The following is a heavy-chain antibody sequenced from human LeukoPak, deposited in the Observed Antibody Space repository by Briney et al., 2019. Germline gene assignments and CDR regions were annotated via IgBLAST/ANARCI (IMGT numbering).Heavy chain of an antibody. V-gene: IGHV4-39*07. J-gene: IGHJ4*02. CDR3: ARGGSYGGNYNY. D-gene: IGHD4-23*01. Sequence: PSETLSLTCTVSGGSISSSNYYWGWIRRPPGKGMEWIGSIYYSGSTYYNPSLKSRVTISVDTSKNQFSLKLSSVTAADTAVYFCARGGSYGGNYNYWGQGTLVTVSS. CDR1: GGSISSSNYY. CDR2: IYYSGST.